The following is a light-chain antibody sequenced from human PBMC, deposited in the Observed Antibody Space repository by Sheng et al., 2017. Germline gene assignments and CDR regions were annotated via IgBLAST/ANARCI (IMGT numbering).Light chain of an antibody. V-gene: IGKV3D-20*02. Sequence: EIVLTQSPGTLSLSPGERATLSCRASQSVSSSYLAWYQQKPGQAPRLLIYGASSRATGIPDRFSGSGSGTDFTLTISRLEPEDSAVYYCQHRYNWPSTFGQGTRLEIK. CDR3: QHRYNWPST. CDR2: GAS. CDR1: QSVSSSY. J-gene: IGKJ5*01.